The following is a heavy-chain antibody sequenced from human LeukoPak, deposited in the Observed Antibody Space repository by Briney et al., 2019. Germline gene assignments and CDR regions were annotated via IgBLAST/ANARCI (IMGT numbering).Heavy chain of an antibody. CDR2: ISSSSSYI. Sequence: GGSLRLSCAASGFTFSSYSMNWVRQAPGKGLEWVSSISSSSSYIYYADSVKGRFTISRDNAKNSLYLQMNSLRAEDTAVYYCAKHLKLRGYSYPSPYYYMDVWGKGTTVTVSS. CDR3: AKHLKLRGYSYPSPYYYMDV. CDR1: GFTFSSYS. D-gene: IGHD5-18*01. V-gene: IGHV3-21*01. J-gene: IGHJ6*03.